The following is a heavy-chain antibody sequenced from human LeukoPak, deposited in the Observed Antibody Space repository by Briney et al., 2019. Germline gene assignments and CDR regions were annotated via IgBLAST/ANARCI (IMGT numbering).Heavy chain of an antibody. CDR1: GFTFSNAW. CDR3: TTVLLWFGTYYFDY. V-gene: IGHV3-15*01. J-gene: IGHJ4*02. D-gene: IGHD3-10*01. Sequence: PGGSLRLSCAASGFTFSNAWMSWVRQAPGKGLEWVSRIKSKTDGGTTDYAAPVKGRFTISRDDSKNTLYLQMNSLKTEDTAVYYCTTVLLWFGTYYFDYWGQGTLVTVSS. CDR2: IKSKTDGGTT.